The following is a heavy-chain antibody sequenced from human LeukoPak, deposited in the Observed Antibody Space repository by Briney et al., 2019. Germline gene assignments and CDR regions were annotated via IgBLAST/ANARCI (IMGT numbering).Heavy chain of an antibody. CDR1: GGSFSGYY. D-gene: IGHD5-12*01. CDR3: ARVSGYDWESFYDY. J-gene: IGHJ4*02. CDR2: INHSGST. V-gene: IGHV4-34*01. Sequence: PSETLSLTCAVYGGSFSGYYGSWIRHPPGKGLEWIGEINHSGSTNYNPSLKSRLTISVDTSKNQFSLKLSSVTAADTAVYYCARVSGYDWESFYDYWGQGTLVTVSS.